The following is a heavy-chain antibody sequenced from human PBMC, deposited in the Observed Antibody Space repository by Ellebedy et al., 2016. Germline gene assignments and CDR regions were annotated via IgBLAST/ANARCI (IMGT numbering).Heavy chain of an antibody. D-gene: IGHD3-9*01. CDR2: MKGYNGNT. Sequence: ASVKVSXKASSYTFTTYGVIWVRQAPGQGLEWMGWMKGYNGNTNYAQKYQGRVTMTTDTSTDTAYMELRSLRSDDTAVYYCASTLLGSFYELLTSFDYWGQGTLVTVSS. CDR1: SYTFTTYG. V-gene: IGHV1-18*01. J-gene: IGHJ4*02. CDR3: ASTLLGSFYELLTSFDY.